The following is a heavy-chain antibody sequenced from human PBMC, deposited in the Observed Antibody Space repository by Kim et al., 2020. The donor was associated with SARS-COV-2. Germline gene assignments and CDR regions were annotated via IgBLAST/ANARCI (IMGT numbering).Heavy chain of an antibody. CDR2: INAGNGNT. D-gene: IGHD2-2*01. CDR3: AGDMGYCSSTSCPGRLDP. J-gene: IGHJ5*02. CDR1: GYTFTSYA. Sequence: ASVKVSCKASGYTFTSYAMHWVRQAPGQRLEWMGWINAGNGNTKYSQKFQGRVTITRDTSASTAYMELSSLRSEDTAVYYCAGDMGYCSSTSCPGRLDPWGQGTLVTVAS. V-gene: IGHV1-3*01.